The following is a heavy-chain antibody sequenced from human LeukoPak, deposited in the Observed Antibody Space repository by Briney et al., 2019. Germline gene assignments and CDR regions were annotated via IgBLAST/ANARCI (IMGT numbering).Heavy chain of an antibody. V-gene: IGHV4-59*08. CDR2: IYYSGST. Sequence: SETLSLTCTVSGGSISSYYWSWIRQPPGKGLEWVGYIYYSGSTNYNPSLKSRVTISVDTSKNQFSLKLSSVTAADTAVYYCARSSGSYADYWGQGTLVTVSS. CDR3: ARSSGSYADY. CDR1: GGSISSYY. D-gene: IGHD1-26*01. J-gene: IGHJ4*02.